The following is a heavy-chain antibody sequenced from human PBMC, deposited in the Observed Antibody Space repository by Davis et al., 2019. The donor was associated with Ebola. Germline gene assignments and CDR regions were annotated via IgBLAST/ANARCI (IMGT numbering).Heavy chain of an antibody. D-gene: IGHD5-18*01. CDR1: KFLFSSYG. J-gene: IGHJ4*02. CDR2: ISYDGSHK. V-gene: IGHV3-30*03. CDR3: ARHRYTFDY. Sequence: GESLKISCAASKFLFSSYGMHWVRQAPGKGLEWVAVISYDGSHKYYADSVKGRFTISRDNAKNTLYLQMNSLRAEDTAVYYCARHRYTFDYWGQGTLVTVSS.